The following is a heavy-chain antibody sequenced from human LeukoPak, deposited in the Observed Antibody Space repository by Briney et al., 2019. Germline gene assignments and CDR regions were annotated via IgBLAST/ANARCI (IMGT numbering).Heavy chain of an antibody. CDR3: AKSSYYDASGYYREYYFDS. CDR2: ISGSGGST. D-gene: IGHD3-22*01. V-gene: IGHV3-23*01. Sequence: PGGSLRLSCVPSGFSFSNYAMSWVRQAPGKGLEWVSRISGSGGSTHYVDSMKGRFTISRDKTKNTLYLQMNSLRAEDTAVYYCAKSSYYDASGYYREYYFDSWGQGTLVTVSS. CDR1: GFSFSNYA. J-gene: IGHJ4*02.